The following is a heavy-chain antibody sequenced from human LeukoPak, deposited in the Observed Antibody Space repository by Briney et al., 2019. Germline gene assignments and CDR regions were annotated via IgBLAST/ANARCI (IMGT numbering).Heavy chain of an antibody. V-gene: IGHV1-24*01. J-gene: IGHJ4*02. D-gene: IGHD1-26*01. CDR2: FDPEDGET. CDR3: AILPWELREYYFDY. CDR1: GYTLTELS. Sequence: ASVKVSCKVSGYTLTELSMHWVRQAPGKGLEWMGGFDPEDGETIYAQKFQGRVTMTEDTSTDTAYMELSSLRSEDTAVFYCAILPWELREYYFDYWGQGTLVTVSS.